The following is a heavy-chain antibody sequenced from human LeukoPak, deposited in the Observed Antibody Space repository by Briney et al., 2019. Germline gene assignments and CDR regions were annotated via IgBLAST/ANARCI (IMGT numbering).Heavy chain of an antibody. D-gene: IGHD6-19*01. V-gene: IGHV3-23*01. CDR2: ISGNDEGT. J-gene: IGHJ4*02. CDR1: GFTFSTYG. Sequence: GGSLRLSCVASGFTFSTYGMTWVRQAPGKGLEWVSSISGNDEGTYYADSVKGRFTISRDNSKNTLYLQMNSLRAEDTAVYYCAKDSSSSGFSAACNFDYWGQGTLVAVSS. CDR3: AKDSSSSGFSAACNFDY.